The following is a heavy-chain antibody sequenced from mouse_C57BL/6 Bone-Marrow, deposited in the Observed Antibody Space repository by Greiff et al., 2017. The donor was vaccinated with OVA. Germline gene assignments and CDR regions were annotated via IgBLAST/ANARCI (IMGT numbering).Heavy chain of an antibody. J-gene: IGHJ4*01. CDR3: AMRYYEGGYYAMDD. V-gene: IGHV5-12*01. D-gene: IGHD2-4*01. CDR2: ISNGGGST. Sequence: EVQGVESGGGLVQPGGSLKLSCAASGFTFSDYYMYWVRQTPEKRLEWVAYISNGGGSTYYPDTVKGRFPISRDNAKNTLYLQMSRLTSEDTAMYYCAMRYYEGGYYAMDDWGQGTSVTVSS. CDR1: GFTFSDYY.